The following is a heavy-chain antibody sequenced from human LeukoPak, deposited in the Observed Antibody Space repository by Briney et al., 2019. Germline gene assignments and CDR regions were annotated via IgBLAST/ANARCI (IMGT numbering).Heavy chain of an antibody. Sequence: SQTLSLTCAISGDSVSSNSAAWNWIRQSPSRGLERLGRTYYRSKWYNDYAVSVKSRITINPDTSKNQFSLQPNSVTPEDTAVYYCARGPRYSGSSGTLDYWGQGTLVTVSS. D-gene: IGHD1-26*01. V-gene: IGHV6-1*01. J-gene: IGHJ4*02. CDR1: GDSVSSNSAA. CDR2: TYYRSKWYN. CDR3: ARGPRYSGSSGTLDY.